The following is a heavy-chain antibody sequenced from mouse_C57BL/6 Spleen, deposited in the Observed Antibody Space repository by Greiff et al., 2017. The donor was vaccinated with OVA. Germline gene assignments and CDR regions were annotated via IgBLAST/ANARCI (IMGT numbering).Heavy chain of an antibody. CDR2: ISSGSSTI. CDR3: ARRRLLYSMDY. Sequence: EVKLMESGGGLVKPGGSLKLSCAASGFTFSDYGMHWVRQAPEKGLEWVAYISSGSSTIYYADTVKGRFTISRDNAKNTLFLQMTSLRSEDTAMYYCARRRLLYSMDYWGQGTSVTVSS. V-gene: IGHV5-17*01. J-gene: IGHJ4*01. CDR1: GFTFSDYG. D-gene: IGHD2-12*01.